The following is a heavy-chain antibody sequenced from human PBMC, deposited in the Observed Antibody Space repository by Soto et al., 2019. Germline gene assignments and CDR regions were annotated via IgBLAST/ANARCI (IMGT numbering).Heavy chain of an antibody. CDR3: ASSSLWIGELPYADWFDP. J-gene: IGHJ5*02. Sequence: TQXLTCSFNGGSFSGYYWSCIRQPPWKGLEWIGEINHSGSTNYNPSLKSRVTISVDTSKNQFSLKLSSVTAADTAVYYCASSSLWIGELPYADWFDPWGQGTLVTVSS. CDR2: INHSGST. CDR1: GGSFSGYY. D-gene: IGHD3-10*01. V-gene: IGHV4-34*01.